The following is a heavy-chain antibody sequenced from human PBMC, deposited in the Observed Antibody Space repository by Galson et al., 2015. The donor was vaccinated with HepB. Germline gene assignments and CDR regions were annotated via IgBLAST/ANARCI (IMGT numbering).Heavy chain of an antibody. V-gene: IGHV3-30*03. J-gene: IGHJ4*02. Sequence: SLRLSCAASGFTFSSYGMHWVRQAPGKGLEWVAVISYDGSNKYYADSVKGRFTISRDNSKNTLYLQMNSLRAEDTAVYYCATEYSSSWYIDYWGQGTLVTVSS. D-gene: IGHD6-13*01. CDR1: GFTFSSYG. CDR3: ATEYSSSWYIDY. CDR2: ISYDGSNK.